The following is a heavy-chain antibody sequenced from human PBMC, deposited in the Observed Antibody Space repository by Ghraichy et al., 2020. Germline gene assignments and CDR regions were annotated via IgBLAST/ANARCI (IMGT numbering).Heavy chain of an antibody. D-gene: IGHD3-3*02. CDR3: ARDISPPYGFDV. J-gene: IGHJ6*02. CDR2: ISGGGAT. CDR1: DFTVGSYY. V-gene: IGHV3-53*04. Sequence: GGSLRLSCAASDFTVGSYYMSWVRQTPGKGLEWVSVISGGGATFYADSVKGRFTISKHNSKNTLYLQLSSMRTDDTAVYYCARDISPPYGFDVWGQGTTVTVSS.